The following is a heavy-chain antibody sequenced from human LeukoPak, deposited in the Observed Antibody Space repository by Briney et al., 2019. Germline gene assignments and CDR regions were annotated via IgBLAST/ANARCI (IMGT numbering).Heavy chain of an antibody. Sequence: ASVKVSCKASGYTFTKYGVYWVRQAPGQGLEWMGWINTDTGNPTYAQGFTGRFVFSLDTSVSTTYLQISSLKPEDTAVYYCARGIGIGTVLMVHGNMDVWGKGTTVTVSS. V-gene: IGHV7-4-1*02. CDR1: GYTFTKYG. CDR2: INTDTGNP. CDR3: ARGIGIGTVLMVHGNMDV. D-gene: IGHD2-8*01. J-gene: IGHJ6*03.